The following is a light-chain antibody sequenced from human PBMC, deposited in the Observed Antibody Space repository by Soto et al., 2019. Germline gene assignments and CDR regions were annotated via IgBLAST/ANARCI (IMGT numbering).Light chain of an antibody. CDR3: QQYNSYSLT. V-gene: IGKV1-5*01. CDR2: DVS. CDR1: QSITTW. J-gene: IGKJ4*01. Sequence: DIQMTQSPSTVSAYVGDSVTITCRASQSITTWLAWYQQRPGKAPKLLIYDVSSLQSGVPSRFSGSGSGTEFTLTISSLQPDDFATYYCQQYNSYSLTFGGGTKVDIK.